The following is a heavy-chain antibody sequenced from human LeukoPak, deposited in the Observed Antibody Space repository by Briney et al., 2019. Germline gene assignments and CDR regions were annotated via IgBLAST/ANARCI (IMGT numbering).Heavy chain of an antibody. CDR2: IHNRGSP. D-gene: IGHD3-10*01. V-gene: IGHV4-59*08. CDR1: GDSISPYF. J-gene: IGHJ4*02. Sequence: PSETLSLTCTVSGDSISPYFWSWLRQPPGKGLEWIAYIHNRGSPNYNPSLNSRLTISIDVSKSQVSLKLTSVTAADTAVYYCARHANSYGSQTYPLDYWGQGTLVTVSS. CDR3: ARHANSYGSQTYPLDY.